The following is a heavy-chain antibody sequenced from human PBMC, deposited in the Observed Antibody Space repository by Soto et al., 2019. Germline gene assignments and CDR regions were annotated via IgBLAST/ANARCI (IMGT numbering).Heavy chain of an antibody. CDR1: GYSFTSYW. V-gene: IGHV5-51*01. J-gene: IGHJ6*02. D-gene: IGHD2-15*01. CDR3: ARVHCSAGTCLDGLDF. Sequence: PGESLKISCKGSGYSFTSYWIGWVRQMPGKGLEWMGIIYPGDSDTRYSPSFQGQVTISADKSISTAYLQLNYVTPEDTAVYYCARVHCSAGTCLDGLDFWGQGTTVTVSS. CDR2: IYPGDSDT.